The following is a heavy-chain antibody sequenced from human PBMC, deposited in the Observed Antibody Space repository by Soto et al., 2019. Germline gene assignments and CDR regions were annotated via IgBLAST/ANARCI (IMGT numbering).Heavy chain of an antibody. D-gene: IGHD4-17*01. J-gene: IGHJ4*02. V-gene: IGHV3-20*04. CDR3: ARDHRWGYEYGDYGDS. Sequence: EVYLVESGGGVVRPGGSLRLSCAASGFGFDEYGMSWVRQGPGKGLEWVSGINRHGDSTGYADSVKGRFTISRDNAKNSLYLQMSGLRAEDKAFYYCARDHRWGYEYGDYGDSWGQGTLVTVSS. CDR1: GFGFDEYG. CDR2: INRHGDST.